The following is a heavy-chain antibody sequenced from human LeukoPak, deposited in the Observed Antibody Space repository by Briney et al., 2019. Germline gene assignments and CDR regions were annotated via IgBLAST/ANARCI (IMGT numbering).Heavy chain of an antibody. V-gene: IGHV3-30*18. CDR2: ISSDETII. J-gene: IGHJ5*02. D-gene: IGHD2-15*01. CDR1: GFTFSNYG. Sequence: PGGSLRLSCAPDGFTFSNYGMDWARQAPGKGLEWVVVISSDETIIGYGDSVRGRFTVSRDNAKNTVYLQMNSLGADDTAVYYCAKDPYRVVFATGNYLDPWGQGTLVTVSS. CDR3: AKDPYRVVFATGNYLDP.